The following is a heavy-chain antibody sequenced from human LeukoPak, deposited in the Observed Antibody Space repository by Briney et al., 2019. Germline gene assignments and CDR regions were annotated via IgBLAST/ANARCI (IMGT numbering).Heavy chain of an antibody. D-gene: IGHD3-16*01. Sequence: SETLSLTCSVSGGSIGDYYWNWIRQAPGKGLEWIGYIYSSGGSNYNPSLKSRASISVDTSENQFSLKLNSVTAADTAVYYCARSVHPYVWGQAPWGQGILVTVSS. J-gene: IGHJ5*02. CDR3: ARSVHPYVWGQAP. V-gene: IGHV4-59*01. CDR1: GGSIGDYY. CDR2: IYSSGGS.